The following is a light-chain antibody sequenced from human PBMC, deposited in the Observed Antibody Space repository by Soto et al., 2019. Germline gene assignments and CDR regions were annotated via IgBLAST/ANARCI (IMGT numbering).Light chain of an antibody. CDR2: AAS. Sequence: DIQMTQSPSSLSASVGDRVTLTCRASQSISTHLNWYQVKPGRAPKLLIHAASTLHSGVPSRFSGSGSGTDFTLTISGLQPEDLATYYCQQSHSTPPDTFGQGTRLEIK. J-gene: IGKJ2*01. CDR3: QQSHSTPPDT. CDR1: QSISTH. V-gene: IGKV1-39*01.